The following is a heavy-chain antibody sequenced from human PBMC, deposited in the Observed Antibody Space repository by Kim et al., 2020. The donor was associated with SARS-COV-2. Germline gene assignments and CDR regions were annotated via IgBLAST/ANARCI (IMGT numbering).Heavy chain of an antibody. D-gene: IGHD3-10*01. CDR2: ISSSGSTI. CDR1: GFTFSDYY. Sequence: GGSLRLSCAASGFTFSDYYMSWIRQAPGKGLEWVSYISSSGSTIYYADSVKGRFTISRDNAKNSLYLQMNSLRAEDTAVYYCARDSVWFRKTYYFDYWGQGTLVTVSS. V-gene: IGHV3-11*04. J-gene: IGHJ4*02. CDR3: ARDSVWFRKTYYFDY.